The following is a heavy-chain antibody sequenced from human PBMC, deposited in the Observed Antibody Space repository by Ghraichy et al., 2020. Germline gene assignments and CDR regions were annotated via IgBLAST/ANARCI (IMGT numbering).Heavy chain of an antibody. CDR1: GGTFSSYA. J-gene: IGHJ6*02. CDR2: IIPIFGTA. CDR3: AREGGVFRIVVVPAADYYYYGMDV. Sequence: SVKVSCKASGGTFSSYAISWVRQAPGQGLEWMGGIIPIFGTANYAQKFQGRVTITADESTSTAYMELSSLRSEDTAVYYCAREGGVFRIVVVPAADYYYYGMDVWGQGTTVTVSS. D-gene: IGHD2-2*01. V-gene: IGHV1-69*13.